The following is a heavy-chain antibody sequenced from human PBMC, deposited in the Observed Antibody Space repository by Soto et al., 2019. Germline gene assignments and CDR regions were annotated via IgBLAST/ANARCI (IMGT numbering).Heavy chain of an antibody. Sequence: GGSLRLSCTASGFTFGDCTMSWVRQAPGKGREGVGLIRSKAYGGRTEYAASVKGRFTISVEDSQTIAYLQMXSVKSEDTAVYYCTRDVNGPGMAAVYYWGQGT. J-gene: IGHJ4*02. CDR3: TRDVNGPGMAAVYY. CDR1: GFTFGDCT. V-gene: IGHV3-49*04. CDR2: IRSKAYGGRT. D-gene: IGHD6-13*01.